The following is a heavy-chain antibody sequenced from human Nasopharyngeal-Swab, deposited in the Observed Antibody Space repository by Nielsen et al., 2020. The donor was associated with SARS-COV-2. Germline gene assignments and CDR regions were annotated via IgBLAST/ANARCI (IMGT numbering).Heavy chain of an antibody. Sequence: WIRQPPGKGLEWVGYVYYTGGTSYNPSLKSRVTISLDTSKKQFSLRLTSVTPADTAIYYCARMDAATDFWGQGTLGTVSS. CDR3: ARMDAATDF. J-gene: IGHJ4*02. D-gene: IGHD2-15*01. V-gene: IGHV4-59*08. CDR2: VYYTGGT.